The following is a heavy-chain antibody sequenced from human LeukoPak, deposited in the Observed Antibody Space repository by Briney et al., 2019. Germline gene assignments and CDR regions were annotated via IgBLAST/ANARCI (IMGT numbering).Heavy chain of an antibody. CDR3: ARDLFYYDSSGEQKY. CDR1: GGTFSSYA. CDR2: IIPILGIA. Sequence: ASVKVSCKASGGTFSSYAISWVRQAPGHGLEWMGRIIPILGIANYAQKFQGRVTITADKSTSTAYMELSSLRSEDTAVYYCARDLFYYDSSGEQKYWGQGTLVTVSS. J-gene: IGHJ4*02. V-gene: IGHV1-69*04. D-gene: IGHD3-22*01.